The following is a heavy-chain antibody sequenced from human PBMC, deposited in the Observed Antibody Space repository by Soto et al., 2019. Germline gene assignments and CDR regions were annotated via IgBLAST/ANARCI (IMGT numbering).Heavy chain of an antibody. CDR2: IGSSSSYT. V-gene: IGHV3-11*05. CDR1: GFPFSDYY. Sequence: QVQLVESGGDLVKPGGSLRLSCAPSGFPFSDYYMSWIRQAPGKGLEWVSSIGSSSSYTNYADSVKGRFTISRDNAKNSLYLQMNRLRDEDTAVYYCARRRPSGYYNYWGQGTLVTVSA. D-gene: IGHD3-22*01. CDR3: ARRRPSGYYNY. J-gene: IGHJ4*02.